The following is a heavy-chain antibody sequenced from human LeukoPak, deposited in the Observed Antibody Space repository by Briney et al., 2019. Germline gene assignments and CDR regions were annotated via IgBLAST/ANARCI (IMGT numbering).Heavy chain of an antibody. D-gene: IGHD3-10*01. CDR2: IYNSGST. Sequence: SETLSLTCTVSGGSIISSNYYWGWIRQPPGKGLEWIGNIYNSGSTYYKPSLKSRVTISVDTSKNQFSLKLSSVTAADTAVYYCARGGYYGSGNDFRFDPWGQGTLVTVSS. J-gene: IGHJ5*02. V-gene: IGHV4-39*07. CDR3: ARGGYYGSGNDFRFDP. CDR1: GGSIISSNYY.